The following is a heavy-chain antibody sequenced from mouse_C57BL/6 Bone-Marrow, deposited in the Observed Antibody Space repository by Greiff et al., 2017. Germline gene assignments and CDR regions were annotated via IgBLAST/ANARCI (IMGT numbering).Heavy chain of an antibody. Sequence: VQLQQSGPELVKPGASVKISCKASGYTFTDYNMDWVKQSHGKSLEWIGDINPNNGGTIYNQKFKGKATLTVDKSSSTAYMELRSLTSEDTAVYYCASYYGGSRGYAMDFWGQGTSVTVSS. J-gene: IGHJ4*01. V-gene: IGHV1-18*01. CDR1: GYTFTDYN. CDR3: ASYYGGSRGYAMDF. CDR2: INPNNGGT. D-gene: IGHD1-1*01.